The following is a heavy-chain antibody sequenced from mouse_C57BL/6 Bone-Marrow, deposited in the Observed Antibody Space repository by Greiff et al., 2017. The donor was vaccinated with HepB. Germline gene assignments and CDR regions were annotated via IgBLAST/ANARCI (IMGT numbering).Heavy chain of an antibody. D-gene: IGHD3-3*01. CDR3: ARPPKRGTFAY. J-gene: IGHJ3*01. V-gene: IGHV1-64*01. CDR1: GYTFTSYW. Sequence: QVQLQQPGAELVKPGASVKLSCKASGYTFTSYWMHWVKQRPGQGLEWIGMIHPNSGSTNYNEKFKSKATLTVDKSSSTAYMQLSSLTSEDSAVYYCARPPKRGTFAYWGQGTLVTVSA. CDR2: IHPNSGST.